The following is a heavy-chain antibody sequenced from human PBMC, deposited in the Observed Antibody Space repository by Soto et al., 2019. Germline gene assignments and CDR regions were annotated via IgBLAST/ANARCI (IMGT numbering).Heavy chain of an antibody. V-gene: IGHV3-9*01. Sequence: EVQLVESGGGLVQPGRSLRLSCAASGFIFENSGMHWVRQAPGKGLEWGSGISWNSGKIGHADSVKGRLSISRDNAKKSLYLQMNSLRPDDTAFYFCVKAGVRDLIVEVPVYFDIWGLGTLGTVSS. CDR1: GFIFENSG. CDR3: VKAGVRDLIVEVPVYFDI. CDR2: ISWNSGKI. D-gene: IGHD2-21*01. J-gene: IGHJ4*02.